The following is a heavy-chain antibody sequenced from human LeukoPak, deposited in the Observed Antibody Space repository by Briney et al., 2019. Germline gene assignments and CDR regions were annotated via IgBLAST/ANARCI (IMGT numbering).Heavy chain of an antibody. Sequence: GGFLRLSCAASEFTFSSYGMTWVRQAPGKGLEWVSSISGSGGSTQYADSVQGRFAISRDNSKNTLYLQMNSLRAEDTAVYFCARAAGDIVLMVYAQDPLTPLRLGELSLTPWGQGTLVTVSS. D-gene: IGHD2-8*01. J-gene: IGHJ5*02. CDR1: EFTFSSYG. V-gene: IGHV3-23*01. CDR3: ARAAGDIVLMVYAQDPLTPLRLGELSLTP. CDR2: ISGSGGST.